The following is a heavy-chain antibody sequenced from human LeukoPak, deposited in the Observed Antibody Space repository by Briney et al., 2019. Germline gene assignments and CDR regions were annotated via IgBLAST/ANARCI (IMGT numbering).Heavy chain of an antibody. J-gene: IGHJ4*02. CDR3: TRGRRILVGDTNAGDFFDF. D-gene: IGHD1-26*01. V-gene: IGHV1-2*02. CDR1: GYTFTDYY. Sequence: ASVKVSCKASGYTFTDYYLHWVRQAPGQGPECVGWINPKSGGTTNAQKFQGRVTMTRDTSINTAYMELSRLTSDDTAVYYCTRGRRILVGDTNAGDFFDFWGQGPLVTVSS. CDR2: INPKSGGT.